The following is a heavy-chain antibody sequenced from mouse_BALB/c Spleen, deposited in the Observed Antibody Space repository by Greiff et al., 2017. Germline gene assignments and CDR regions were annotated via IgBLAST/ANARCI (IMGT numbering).Heavy chain of an antibody. D-gene: IGHD2-10*02. V-gene: IGHV1S81*02. CDR3: TTYGNYYAMDY. J-gene: IGHJ4*01. Sequence: QVHVKQSGAELVKPGASVKLSCKASGYTFTSYYMYWVKQRPGQGLEWIGEINPSNGGTNFNEKFKSKATLTVDKSSSTAYMQLSSLTSEDSAVYYCTTYGNYYAMDYWGQGTSVTVSS. CDR2: INPSNGGT. CDR1: GYTFTSYY.